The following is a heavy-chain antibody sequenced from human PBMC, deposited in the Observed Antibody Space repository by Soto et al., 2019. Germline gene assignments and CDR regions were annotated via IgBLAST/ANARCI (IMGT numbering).Heavy chain of an antibody. CDR1: GDSFSKYT. V-gene: IGHV1-69*13. J-gene: IGHJ4*02. CDR3: ARVRGLYHSGLPQHDS. CDR2: IIPRFGTT. D-gene: IGHD2-8*01. Sequence: SVKVSCKASGDSFSKYTVNWVRQAPRQGLERMGGIIPRFGTTNFAPTLQDRVTITADESMNTVYMELSSLRSEDTALYYCARVRGLYHSGLPQHDSWSQGTLVNVSS.